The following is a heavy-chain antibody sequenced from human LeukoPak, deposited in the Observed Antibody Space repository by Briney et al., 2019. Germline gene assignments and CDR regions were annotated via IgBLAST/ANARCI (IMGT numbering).Heavy chain of an antibody. V-gene: IGHV5-51*01. J-gene: IGHJ4*02. Sequence: GESLQISFKGSGYSFTSYWIGWGRRMPGKGRGWMGIIYPGDSDTRYSPSFQGQVTISADKSISTAYLQWSSLKASDTAMYYCARHVGDHGSHWGQGTLVTVSS. D-gene: IGHD2-21*02. CDR2: IYPGDSDT. CDR3: ARHVGDHGSH. CDR1: GYSFTSYW.